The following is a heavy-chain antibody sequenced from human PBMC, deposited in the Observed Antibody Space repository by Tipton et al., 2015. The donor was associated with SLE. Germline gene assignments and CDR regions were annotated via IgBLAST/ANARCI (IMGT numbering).Heavy chain of an antibody. D-gene: IGHD6-13*01. Sequence: SLRLSCAASGFTFSSYSMNWVRQAPGKGLEWVESISSSSSYIYYADSVKGRFTISRDNAKNSLYLQMNSLRAEDTAVYYCARGPRRQLVDFDYCGRGTLVTVSS. CDR2: ISSSSSYI. V-gene: IGHV3-21*03. CDR1: GFTFSSYS. CDR3: ARGPRRQLVDFDY. J-gene: IGHJ4*02.